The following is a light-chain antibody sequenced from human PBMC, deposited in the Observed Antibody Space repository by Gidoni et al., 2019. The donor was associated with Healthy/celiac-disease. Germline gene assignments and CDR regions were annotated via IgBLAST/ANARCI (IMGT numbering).Light chain of an antibody. V-gene: IGKV3-20*01. CDR3: QQYGSSPPTT. Sequence: EIVLTQSPGTLSLSPGERATLSCRASQSVSSSYLAWYQQKPGQAPRLLIYGASSRATGSPDRFSGSGSGTDFTLTISRLEPEDFAVYYCQQYGSSPPTTFGQGTRLEIK. J-gene: IGKJ5*01. CDR1: QSVSSSY. CDR2: GAS.